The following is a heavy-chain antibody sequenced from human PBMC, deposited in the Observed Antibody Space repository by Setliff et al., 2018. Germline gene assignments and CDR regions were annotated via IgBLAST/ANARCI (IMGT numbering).Heavy chain of an antibody. CDR1: GGTFSSYA. J-gene: IGHJ4*02. Sequence: SVKVSCKASGGTFSSYAISWVRQAPGQGLEWMGGIIPILGIANYAQKFQGRVTITADESTSTAYMELSRLRSEDTAVYYWARDEREYGDYGCDYWGQGTLVTVSS. CDR3: ARDEREYGDYGCDY. D-gene: IGHD4-17*01. CDR2: IIPILGIA. V-gene: IGHV1-69*10.